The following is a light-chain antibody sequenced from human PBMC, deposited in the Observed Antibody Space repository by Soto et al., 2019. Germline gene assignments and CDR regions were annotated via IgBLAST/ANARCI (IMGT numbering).Light chain of an antibody. CDR1: QSVGTN. J-gene: IGKJ1*01. CDR2: GAA. CDR3: QQYNNWPRT. Sequence: EIVMTQSPVILSVSPGERATLSCRASQSVGTNLAWYQQKPGQAPRLLISGAATGATGIPARFSGRGSGTEFTLTVSSLQSEDFAVYYCQQYNNWPRTFGQGTKVDIK. V-gene: IGKV3-15*01.